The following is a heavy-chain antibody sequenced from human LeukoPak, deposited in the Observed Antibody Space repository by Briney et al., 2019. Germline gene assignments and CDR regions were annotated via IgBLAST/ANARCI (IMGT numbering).Heavy chain of an antibody. CDR3: TKAWAADY. Sequence: SGGSLRLSCAASGFTFSSYAMHWVRQAPGKGLEWVAVISYDGSNKYYADSVKGRFTISRDNSKNTLYLQMNSLRVEDTALYYCTKAWAADYWGQGTLVTVSS. V-gene: IGHV3-30-3*01. CDR2: ISYDGSNK. J-gene: IGHJ4*02. D-gene: IGHD1-26*01. CDR1: GFTFSSYA.